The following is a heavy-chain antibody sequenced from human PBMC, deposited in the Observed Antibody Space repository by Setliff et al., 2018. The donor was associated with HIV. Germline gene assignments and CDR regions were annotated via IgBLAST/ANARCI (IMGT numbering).Heavy chain of an antibody. CDR3: ARGGRSLAAQTWFDP. D-gene: IGHD6-6*01. J-gene: IGHJ5*02. CDR2: IYSSGKT. Sequence: SETLSLTCTVSNVSINSYYWSWIRQPPGRALEWVGRIYSSGKTNYNPSLKSRLKMSIDTSKNQFSLMLNSVTAADTAVYYCARGGRSLAAQTWFDPWGQGTLVTVSS. V-gene: IGHV4-4*07. CDR1: NVSINSYY.